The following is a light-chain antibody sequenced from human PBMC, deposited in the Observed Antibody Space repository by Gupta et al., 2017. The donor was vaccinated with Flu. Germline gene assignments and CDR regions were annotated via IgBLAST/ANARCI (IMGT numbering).Light chain of an antibody. CDR1: SSNIGSNA. Sequence: QSVLVQPLSASGTPGQRVTISCPGTSSNIGSNAVNWYQQVPGTAPKLLMYGNSQRPSGVPDRFSGSKSGTSASLAISGLQSEDDADYYCAAWDDSLNGHYVFGTGTKVTVL. CDR2: GNS. J-gene: IGLJ1*01. V-gene: IGLV1-44*01. CDR3: AAWDDSLNGHYV.